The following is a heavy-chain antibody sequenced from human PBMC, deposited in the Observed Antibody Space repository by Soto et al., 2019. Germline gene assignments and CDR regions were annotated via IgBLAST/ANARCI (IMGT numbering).Heavy chain of an antibody. Sequence: SETLSLTCTVSGGSIGSGGYYWSWIRQHPGKGLEWIGYIYYSGSTYYNPSLKSRVTISVDTSKNQFSLKLSSVTAADTAVYYCARGGYSYGQLVYWGQGTLVTVSS. V-gene: IGHV4-31*03. CDR3: ARGGYSYGQLVY. CDR1: GGSIGSGGYY. J-gene: IGHJ4*02. CDR2: IYYSGST. D-gene: IGHD5-18*01.